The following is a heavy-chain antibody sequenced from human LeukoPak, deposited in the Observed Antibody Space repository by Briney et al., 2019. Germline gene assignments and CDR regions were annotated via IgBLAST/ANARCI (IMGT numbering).Heavy chain of an antibody. CDR3: AKVGAYGPHGYAFDI. D-gene: IGHD3-10*01. CDR2: IWYDGSNK. J-gene: IGHJ3*02. CDR1: GFTFSSYG. V-gene: IGHV3-33*06. Sequence: GGSLRLSCAASGFTFSSYGMHWVRQAPGKGLEWVAVIWYDGSNKYYADSVKGRFTISRDNSKNTLYLQMNSLRAEDTAVYYCAKVGAYGPHGYAFDIRGQGTMVTVSS.